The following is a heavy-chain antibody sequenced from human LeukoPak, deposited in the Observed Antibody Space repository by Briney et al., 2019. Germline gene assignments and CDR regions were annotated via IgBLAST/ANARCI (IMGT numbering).Heavy chain of an antibody. CDR2: INPNSGGT. CDR1: GYTFTGYY. V-gene: IGHV1-2*02. CDR3: ARTRFLEWSDFDY. Sequence: SVKVSCKASGYTFTGYYMHWVRQAPGQGLEWMGWINPNSGGTNYAQKFQGRVTMTRDTSISTAYMELSRLRSDDTAVYYCARTRFLEWSDFDYWGQGTLVTVSS. D-gene: IGHD3-3*01. J-gene: IGHJ4*02.